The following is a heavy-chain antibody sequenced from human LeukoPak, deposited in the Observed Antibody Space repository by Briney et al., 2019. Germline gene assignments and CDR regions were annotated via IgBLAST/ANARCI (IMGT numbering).Heavy chain of an antibody. CDR1: GYTFTGYY. CDR2: INPNSGGT. J-gene: IGHJ6*03. Sequence: ASVKVSCKASGYTFTGYYMHWVRQAPGQGLEWMGWINPNSGGTNYAQKFQGRVTMTRDTSISTAYMELSRLRSDDTAVYYCARGASYYDFWSGPPPNYYYMDVWGKGTTVTVSS. CDR3: ARGASYYDFWSGPPPNYYYMDV. V-gene: IGHV1-2*02. D-gene: IGHD3-3*01.